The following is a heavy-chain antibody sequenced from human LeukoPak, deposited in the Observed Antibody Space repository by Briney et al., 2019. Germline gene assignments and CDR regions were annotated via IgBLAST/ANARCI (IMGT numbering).Heavy chain of an antibody. V-gene: IGHV4-39*01. Sequence: PSETLSLTCTVSGGSISSSSYYWGWIRQPPGKGLEWIGNISDRGHTYYNPSLKSRVTISVDTSKSQVSLKVSSVTAADTAVYYCARGEKWVQLFDYLGQGTLVTVYS. CDR2: ISDRGHT. CDR3: ARGEKWVQLFDY. D-gene: IGHD5-18*01. J-gene: IGHJ4*02. CDR1: GGSISSSSYY.